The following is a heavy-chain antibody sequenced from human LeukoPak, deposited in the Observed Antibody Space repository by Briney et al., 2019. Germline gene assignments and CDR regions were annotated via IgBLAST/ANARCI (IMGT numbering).Heavy chain of an antibody. CDR3: ARLRFDFWSGYPHPYFDY. CDR1: GGSISSSSYS. J-gene: IGHJ4*02. Sequence: PSETLSLTCTVSGGSISSSSYSWGWIRQPPGKGLEWIESIYYSGTTYYNPSLKSRVTISVDTSKIQFSLKLSSVAATDTAVYFCARLRFDFWSGYPHPYFDYWGQGTLVTVSS. V-gene: IGHV4-39*01. D-gene: IGHD3-3*01. CDR2: IYYSGTT.